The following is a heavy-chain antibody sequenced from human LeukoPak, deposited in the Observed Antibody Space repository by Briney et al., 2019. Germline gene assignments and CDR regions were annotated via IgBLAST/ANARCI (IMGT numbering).Heavy chain of an antibody. D-gene: IGHD3-22*01. V-gene: IGHV3-23*01. CDR2: ISGSGGST. J-gene: IGHJ4*02. CDR3: AKDDVNYYDSSGPSDY. CDR1: GFTFSSYW. Sequence: GGSLRLSCAASGFTFSSYWMSWVRQAPGKGLEWVSAISGSGGSTYYADSVKGRFTISRDNSKNTLYLQMNSLRAEDTAVYYCAKDDVNYYDSSGPSDYWGQGTLVTVSS.